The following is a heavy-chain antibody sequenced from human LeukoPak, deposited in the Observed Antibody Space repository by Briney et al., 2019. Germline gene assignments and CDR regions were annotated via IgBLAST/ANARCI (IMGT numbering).Heavy chain of an antibody. J-gene: IGHJ4*02. D-gene: IGHD3-10*01. CDR1: GFTFSSYA. CDR3: ATMVRGVIVKGPFDY. CDR2: ISYDGSNK. V-gene: IGHV3-30*04. Sequence: GGSLRLSCAASGFTFSSYAMHWVRQAPGKGLEWVAVISYDGSNKYYADSVKGRFTISRDNSKNTLYLQMSSLRAEDTAVYYCATMVRGVIVKGPFDYWGQGTLVTVSS.